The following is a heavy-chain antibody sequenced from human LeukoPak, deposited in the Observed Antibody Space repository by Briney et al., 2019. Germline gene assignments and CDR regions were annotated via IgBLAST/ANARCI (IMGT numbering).Heavy chain of an antibody. J-gene: IGHJ4*02. CDR3: ARDPDIVATTNFDY. CDR2: IIPILGIA. Sequence: GASVKVSCKASGGTFSSYAISWVRQAPGRGLEWMGRIIPILGIANYAQKFQGRVTITADKSTSTAYMELSSLRSEDTAVYYCARDPDIVATTNFDYWGQGTLVTVSS. D-gene: IGHD5-12*01. V-gene: IGHV1-69*04. CDR1: GGTFSSYA.